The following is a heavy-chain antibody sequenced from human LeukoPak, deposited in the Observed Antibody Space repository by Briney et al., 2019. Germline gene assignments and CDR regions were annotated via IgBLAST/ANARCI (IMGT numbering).Heavy chain of an antibody. CDR2: ISSSSSYI. CDR3: AREANGDYGSGWFDP. Sequence: GGSLRLSCAASGFTFSSYSMNWVRQAPGKGLEWVSSISSSSSYIYYADSVKGRFTISRDNAKNSLYLQMNSLRAEDTAVYYCAREANGDYGSGWFDPWGQGTLVTVSS. J-gene: IGHJ5*02. D-gene: IGHD4-17*01. CDR1: GFTFSSYS. V-gene: IGHV3-21*01.